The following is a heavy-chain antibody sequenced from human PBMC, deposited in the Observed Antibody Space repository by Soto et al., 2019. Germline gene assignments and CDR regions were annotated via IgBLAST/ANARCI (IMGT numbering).Heavy chain of an antibody. CDR1: GGTSNNNA. CDR3: ATLQGSGTYYDDDY. V-gene: IGHV1-69*13. CDR2: IVPVFGTA. J-gene: IGHJ4*02. D-gene: IGHD3-10*01. Sequence: ASVKVSCKASGGTSNNNANSWVRQAPGQGLEWMGGIVPVFGTANYAQKFRGRVRITADDSTRTLNMELSSLRSDDTAVYCCATLQGSGTYYDDDYWGQGTLVTVSS.